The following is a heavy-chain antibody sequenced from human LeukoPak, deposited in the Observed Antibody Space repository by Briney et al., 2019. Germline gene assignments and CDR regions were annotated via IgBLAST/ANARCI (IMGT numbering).Heavy chain of an antibody. Sequence: PGGSLRLSCAASGFIFSSYAMSWVRQAPGKGLEWVSAISGSGGSTYYADSVKGRFTISRDNAKKSLYLQMDSLTAEDTALYYCTRDASVGATGGWFDPWGQGTLVTVSS. CDR1: GFIFSSYA. CDR3: TRDASVGATGGWFDP. D-gene: IGHD1-26*01. J-gene: IGHJ5*02. V-gene: IGHV3-23*01. CDR2: ISGSGGST.